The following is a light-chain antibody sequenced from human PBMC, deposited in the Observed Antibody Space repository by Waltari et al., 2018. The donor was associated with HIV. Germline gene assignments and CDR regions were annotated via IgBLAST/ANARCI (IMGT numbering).Light chain of an antibody. J-gene: IGKJ4*01. CDR1: QSVLYSSNNKNY. Sequence: DIVMTQSPDSLAVSLGERATINCKSSQSVLYSSNNKNYLVWYQQRPGQPPKLLIYWASTRESGVPDRFSGSGSGTDFTLTISSLQAEDVAVYYCQQYYDHLLTFGGGTEVEIK. CDR2: WAS. V-gene: IGKV4-1*01. CDR3: QQYYDHLLT.